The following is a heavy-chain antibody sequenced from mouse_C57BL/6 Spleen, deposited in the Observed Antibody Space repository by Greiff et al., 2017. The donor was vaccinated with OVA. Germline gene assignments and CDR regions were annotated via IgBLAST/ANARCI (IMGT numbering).Heavy chain of an antibody. CDR3: ARGNHENAMDY. J-gene: IGHJ4*01. CDR1: GYTFTSYW. V-gene: IGHV1-59*01. CDR2: IDPSDSYT. Sequence: VQLQQPGAELVRPGTSVKLSCKASGYTFTSYWMHWVKQRPGQGLEWIGVIDPSDSYTNYNQKFKGKATLTVDTSSSTAYMQLSSLTSEDSAVYYWARGNHENAMDYWGQGTSVTVSS.